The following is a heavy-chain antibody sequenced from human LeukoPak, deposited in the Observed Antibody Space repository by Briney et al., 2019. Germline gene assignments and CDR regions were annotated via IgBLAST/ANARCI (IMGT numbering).Heavy chain of an antibody. J-gene: IGHJ4*02. CDR2: ISTGGKT. Sequence: PGGSLRLSCAASGFAFRTYAMSWVRQAPGKGLDWVSAISTGGKTYYADSVKGRFTISRDNSKNTLSLQMNSLRAEDTAVYYCAKGKQWEIPFDYWGQGTLVTVSS. V-gene: IGHV3-23*01. D-gene: IGHD1-26*01. CDR1: GFAFRTYA. CDR3: AKGKQWEIPFDY.